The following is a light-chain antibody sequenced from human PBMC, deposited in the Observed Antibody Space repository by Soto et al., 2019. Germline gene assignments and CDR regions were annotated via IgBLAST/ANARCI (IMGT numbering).Light chain of an antibody. CDR1: SSDIGDYDY. J-gene: IGLJ1*01. Sequence: QSALTQPASVSGSPGQSINISCTGSSSDIGDYDYVSWYQQHPGKAPKVLISEVSNRPSGVSNRFSGSKSGNTASLTISGLQAEDEADYYCNSYATGNTRVFGTGTKVTVL. V-gene: IGLV2-14*01. CDR2: EVS. CDR3: NSYATGNTRV.